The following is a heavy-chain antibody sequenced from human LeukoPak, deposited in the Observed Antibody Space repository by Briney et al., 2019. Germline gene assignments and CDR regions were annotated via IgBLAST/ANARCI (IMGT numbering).Heavy chain of an antibody. CDR1: GYTFTSYG. D-gene: IGHD1/OR15-1a*01. CDR2: ISAYNGNT. V-gene: IGHV1-18*01. CDR3: ARDPGHRTTYYYYYMDV. J-gene: IGHJ6*03. Sequence: ASVKVSCKASGYTFTSYGISWVRQAPGQGLEWLGWISAYNGNTNYAQKLQGRVTMTRDMSTSTVYMELSSLRSEDTAVYYCARDPGHRTTYYYYYMDVWGKGTTVTVSS.